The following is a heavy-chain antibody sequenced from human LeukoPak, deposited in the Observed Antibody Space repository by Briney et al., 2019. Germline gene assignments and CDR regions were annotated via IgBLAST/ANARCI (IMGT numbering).Heavy chain of an antibody. CDR2: ISYDGSNK. V-gene: IGHV3-30*18. CDR3: AKDQDHCTNGVCQGIDY. CDR1: GFTFSNYG. D-gene: IGHD2-8*01. Sequence: GTSLRLSCAASGFTFSNYGMHWVRQAPGKGLEWVAVISYDGSNKYYADSVKGRFTISRDNSKNTLYLQMNSLRAEDTALYYCAKDQDHCTNGVCQGIDYWGQGMLVTVSS. J-gene: IGHJ4*02.